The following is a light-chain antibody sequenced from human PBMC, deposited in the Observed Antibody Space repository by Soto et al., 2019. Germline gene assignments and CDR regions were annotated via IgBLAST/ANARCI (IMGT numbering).Light chain of an antibody. V-gene: IGKV1-39*01. Sequence: DIQMTQSPSSLSASVGDRVTITCRASQSISSYLNWYQQKPGKAPKLLIYAASSLQSGVQSRFSGSGSGTDFTLTISSLQPEDFATYYCQQSYSTLYFGPGTKVDIK. CDR2: AAS. CDR3: QQSYSTLY. CDR1: QSISSY. J-gene: IGKJ3*01.